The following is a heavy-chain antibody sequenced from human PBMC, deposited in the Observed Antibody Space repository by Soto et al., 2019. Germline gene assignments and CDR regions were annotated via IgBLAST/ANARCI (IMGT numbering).Heavy chain of an antibody. CDR2: IYHSGST. CDR1: GGSISSGGYS. Sequence: KASETLSLTCAVSGGSISSGGYSWSWIRQPPGKGLEWIGYIYHSGSTYYNPSLKSRVTISVDRSKNQFSLKLSSVTAADTAVYYCARGVVVVPAANTAVNWFDPWGQGTLVTVSS. CDR3: ARGVVVVPAANTAVNWFDP. J-gene: IGHJ5*02. V-gene: IGHV4-30-2*01. D-gene: IGHD2-2*01.